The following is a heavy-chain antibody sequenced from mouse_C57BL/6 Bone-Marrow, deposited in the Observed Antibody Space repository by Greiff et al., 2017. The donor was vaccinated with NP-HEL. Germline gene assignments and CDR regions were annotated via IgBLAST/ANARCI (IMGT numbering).Heavy chain of an antibody. CDR2: IYPGSGNT. CDR1: GYTLTDYY. V-gene: IGHV1-76*01. D-gene: IGHD2-5*01. Sequence: QVHVKQSGAELVRPGASVKLSCKASGYTLTDYYIKWVQQRPGQGLDWFARIYPGSGNTYYNEKFKGKATLTAEKSSSTAYMQLSSLTSGDSAVYFCARSGSNSYFDYWGQGTTLTVSS. J-gene: IGHJ2*01. CDR3: ARSGSNSYFDY.